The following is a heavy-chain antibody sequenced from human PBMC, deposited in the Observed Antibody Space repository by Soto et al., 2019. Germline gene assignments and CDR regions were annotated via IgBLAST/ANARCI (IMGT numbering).Heavy chain of an antibody. CDR2: FDPEDGET. J-gene: IGHJ5*02. CDR3: ATVSRYSQWLPTGGWFDP. V-gene: IGHV1-24*01. D-gene: IGHD6-19*01. CDR1: GYTLTELS. Sequence: ASVKVSCKVSGYTLTELSMHWVRQAPGKGLEWMGGFDPEDGETIYAQKFQGRVTMTEDTSTDTAYMELSSLRSEDTAVYYCATVSRYSQWLPTGGWFDPWGQGTLVTVSS.